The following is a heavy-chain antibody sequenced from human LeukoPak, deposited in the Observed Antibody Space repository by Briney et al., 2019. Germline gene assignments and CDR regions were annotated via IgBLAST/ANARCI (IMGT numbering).Heavy chain of an antibody. CDR2: ISGSGEST. Sequence: PGGSLRLSCAASGFTFSIYVMDWVRQAPGKGLEWVSAISGSGESTYYADSVKGRFTISRDNSENTLYLQMNSLRAEDTAVYYCAKDRQLLSGSYYFGRRRSDFDYWGQGTLVTVSS. CDR3: AKDRQLLSGSYYFGRRRSDFDY. CDR1: GFTFSIYV. J-gene: IGHJ4*02. D-gene: IGHD1-26*01. V-gene: IGHV3-23*01.